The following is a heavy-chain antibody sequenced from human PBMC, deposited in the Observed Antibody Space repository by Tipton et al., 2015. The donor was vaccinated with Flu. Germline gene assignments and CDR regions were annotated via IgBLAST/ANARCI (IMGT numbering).Heavy chain of an antibody. V-gene: IGHV4-38-2*02. CDR1: DYSISSGYY. J-gene: IGHJ4*02. Sequence: TLSLTCTVSDYSISSGYYWGWLRQPPGKGLEWIGSISHSGRTYYNPSLKSRVTISVDTAKNQFSQRLSSVTAADTAVYYCARSTYYYGSGSSDYWGQGTLVTVSS. CDR3: ARSTYYYGSGSSDY. D-gene: IGHD3-10*01. CDR2: ISHSGRT.